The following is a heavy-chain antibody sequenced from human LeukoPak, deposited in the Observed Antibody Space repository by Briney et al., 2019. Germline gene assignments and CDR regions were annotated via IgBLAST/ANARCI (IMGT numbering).Heavy chain of an antibody. Sequence: SETLSLTCAVSGGSISSSNWWSWVRQPPGKGLEGIGEIYHSGSTNYNPSLKSRVTISVDKSKNQFSLKLSSVTAADTDVYYCAKDFRGLGSAFDPWGQGTLVTVSS. V-gene: IGHV4-4*02. CDR3: AKDFRGLGSAFDP. CDR2: IYHSGST. CDR1: GGSISSSNW. D-gene: IGHD3-10*01. J-gene: IGHJ5*02.